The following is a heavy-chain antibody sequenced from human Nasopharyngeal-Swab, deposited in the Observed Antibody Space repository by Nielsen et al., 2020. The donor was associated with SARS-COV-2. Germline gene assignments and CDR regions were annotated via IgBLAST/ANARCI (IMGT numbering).Heavy chain of an antibody. J-gene: IGHJ5*02. D-gene: IGHD1-7*01. CDR1: GCTFSRYA. V-gene: IGHV1-69*13. Sequence: SVKVSCKASGCTFSRYAINWVRQAPGQGLEWMGGIIPIFGTANYAQKFQGRVTITADESTSTAYMELSSLRSEDTAVYYCARETGTTSWLDPWGQGTLVTVSS. CDR3: ARETGTTSWLDP. CDR2: IIPIFGTA.